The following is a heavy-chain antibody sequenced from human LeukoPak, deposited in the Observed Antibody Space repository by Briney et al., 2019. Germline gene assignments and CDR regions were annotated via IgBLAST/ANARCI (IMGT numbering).Heavy chain of an antibody. CDR1: GFTFSSYS. J-gene: IGHJ3*02. D-gene: IGHD6-13*01. Sequence: GGSLRLSCAASGFTFSSYSMNWVRQAPGKGLEWVSSISSSSSYIYYADSVKGRFTISRDNAKNSLYLQMNSLRAEDTAVYYRASWGSSWSDAFDIWGQGTMVTVSS. V-gene: IGHV3-21*01. CDR3: ASWGSSWSDAFDI. CDR2: ISSSSSYI.